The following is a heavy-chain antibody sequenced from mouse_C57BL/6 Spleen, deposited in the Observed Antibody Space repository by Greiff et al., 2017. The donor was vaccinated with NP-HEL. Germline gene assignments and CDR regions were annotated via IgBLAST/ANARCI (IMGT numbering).Heavy chain of an antibody. CDR3: ARWALYGDAMDY. J-gene: IGHJ4*01. Sequence: VQLQQSGAELVKPGASVKISCKASGYAFSSYWMNWVKQRPGKGLEWIGQIYPGDGDTNYNGKFKGKATLTAYKSSSTAYMQLSSLTSEDSAVYFCARWALYGDAMDYWGQGTSVTVSS. CDR1: GYAFSSYW. D-gene: IGHD1-1*02. CDR2: IYPGDGDT. V-gene: IGHV1-80*01.